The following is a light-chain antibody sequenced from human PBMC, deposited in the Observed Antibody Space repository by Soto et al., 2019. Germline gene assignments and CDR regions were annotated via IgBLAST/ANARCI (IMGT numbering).Light chain of an antibody. J-gene: IGKJ4*01. V-gene: IGKV3-20*01. Sequence: EIVLTQSPGTLSLSPGERATLSCRASQSVSSSYLAWYQQKPGQAPRQLIYGASSRATGIPDRFSGSGSGTDFTLTSTRLGPEDVAVYYCQHYRTSFGGGTRVESK. CDR2: GAS. CDR3: QHYRTS. CDR1: QSVSSSY.